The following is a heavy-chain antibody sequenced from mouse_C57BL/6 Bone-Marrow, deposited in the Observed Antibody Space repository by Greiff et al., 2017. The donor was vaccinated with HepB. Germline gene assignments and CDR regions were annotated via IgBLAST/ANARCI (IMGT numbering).Heavy chain of an antibody. J-gene: IGHJ2*01. CDR2: ISDGGSYT. D-gene: IGHD1-1*01. CDR1: GFTFSSYA. CDR3: ARHYYGSSYFDY. Sequence: EVQLQESGGGLVKPGGSLKLSCAASGFTFSSYAMSWVRQTPEKRLEWVATISDGGSYTYYPDNVKGRFTISRDNAKNNLYLQMSHLKSEDTAMYYCARHYYGSSYFDYWGQGTTLTVSS. V-gene: IGHV5-4*01.